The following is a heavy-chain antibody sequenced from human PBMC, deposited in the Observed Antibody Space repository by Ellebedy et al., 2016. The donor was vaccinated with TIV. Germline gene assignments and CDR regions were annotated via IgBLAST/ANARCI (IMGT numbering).Heavy chain of an antibody. D-gene: IGHD2-15*01. V-gene: IGHV3-30*02. J-gene: IGHJ3*02. CDR2: IWYDGSNK. Sequence: GESLKISXAASGFTFSSYGMHWVRQAPGKGLEWVAVIWYDGSNKYYADSVKGRFTISRDNSKNTLYLQMNSLRAEDTAVYYCAKGSDGGTAGAFDIWGQGTMVTVSS. CDR3: AKGSDGGTAGAFDI. CDR1: GFTFSSYG.